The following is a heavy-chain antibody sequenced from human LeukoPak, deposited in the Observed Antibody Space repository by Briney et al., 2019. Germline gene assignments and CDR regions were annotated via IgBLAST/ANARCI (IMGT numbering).Heavy chain of an antibody. Sequence: GGSLRLSCAVSGFTFSNYSMNWVRQAPGKGLEWVSSISSSSSYIYYADSVKGRFTISRDNSKNTLYLHMNSLRAEDTAVYYCAKDPRITAPTQRNYYYYMDVWGKGTTVTISS. CDR2: ISSSSSYI. J-gene: IGHJ6*03. D-gene: IGHD5-18*01. CDR3: AKDPRITAPTQRNYYYYMDV. CDR1: GFTFSNYS. V-gene: IGHV3-21*01.